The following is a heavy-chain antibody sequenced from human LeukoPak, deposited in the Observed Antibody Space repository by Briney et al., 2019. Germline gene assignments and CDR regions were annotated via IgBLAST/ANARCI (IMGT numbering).Heavy chain of an antibody. CDR3: ARDSCSSTSCYIGYYFDY. D-gene: IGHD2-2*02. J-gene: IGHJ4*02. V-gene: IGHV3-33*01. CDR1: GFTFSSYG. Sequence: GGSLRLSCAASGFTFSSYGMHWVRQAPGKGLEWVAVIRYDGSNKYYADSVKGRFTISRDNSKNTVYLQMNSLRAEDTAVYYCARDSCSSTSCYIGYYFDYWGQGTLVTVSS. CDR2: IRYDGSNK.